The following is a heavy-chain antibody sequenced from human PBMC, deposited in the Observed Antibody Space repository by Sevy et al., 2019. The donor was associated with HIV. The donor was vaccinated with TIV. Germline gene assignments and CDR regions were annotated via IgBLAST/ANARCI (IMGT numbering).Heavy chain of an antibody. CDR3: ARLVGNYYYGMDV. D-gene: IGHD1-26*01. Sequence: GESLKISCKGSGYSFTSYWIGWVRQMAGKGREWMGIIYPGDSDTRYSPSFQGQVTISADKSISTAYLQWSSLKASDTAMYYCARLVGNYYYGMDVWGQGTTVTVSS. CDR2: IYPGDSDT. J-gene: IGHJ6*02. V-gene: IGHV5-51*01. CDR1: GYSFTSYW.